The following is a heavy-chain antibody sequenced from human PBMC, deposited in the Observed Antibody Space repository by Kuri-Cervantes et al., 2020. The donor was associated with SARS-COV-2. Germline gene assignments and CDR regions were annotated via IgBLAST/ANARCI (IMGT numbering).Heavy chain of an antibody. CDR1: GASTSSYY. D-gene: IGHD3-9*01. V-gene: IGHV4-59*08. CDR2: IHHSGST. Sequence: SETLSLTCTVSGASTSSYYWSWLRQPPGKGLGWIGYIHHSGSTDYNPSLKSRVTISVDTSKSQFSLMLSSVTAADAAVYYCARGELYYDILTGYYNLVSFDYWGQGTLVTVSS. J-gene: IGHJ4*02. CDR3: ARGELYYDILTGYYNLVSFDY.